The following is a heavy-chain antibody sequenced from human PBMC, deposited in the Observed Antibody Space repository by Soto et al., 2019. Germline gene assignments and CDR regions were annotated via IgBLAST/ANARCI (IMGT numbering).Heavy chain of an antibody. D-gene: IGHD3-10*02. J-gene: IGHJ4*02. CDR3: ASMLGGRLLFDY. CDR2: IHDNGDT. CDR1: GGSI. Sequence: SETLSLTCTVSGGSIWSWIRQPPGKGLEWIGYIHDNGDTNYNPSLESRVTISVDTSRNQFSLRLRSVSTADTAVYYCASMLGGRLLFDYWGQGILVT. V-gene: IGHV4-59*01.